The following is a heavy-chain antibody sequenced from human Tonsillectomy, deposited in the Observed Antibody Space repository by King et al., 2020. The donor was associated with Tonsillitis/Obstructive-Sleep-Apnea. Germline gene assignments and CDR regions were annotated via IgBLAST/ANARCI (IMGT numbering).Heavy chain of an antibody. V-gene: IGHV5-10-1*01. J-gene: IGHJ6*03. CDR2: IDPSDSYT. D-gene: IGHD3-9*01. CDR3: ARRYFDGHYNYYMDV. CDR1: GYSFTNYW. Sequence: QLVQSGAEVKKPGASLRISCKGSGYSFTNYWIDWVRQMPGKGLEWMGTIDPSDSYTNYSPSFQGHVTISADKSISTAYLQWSSLKASDTAMYYCARRYFDGHYNYYMDVWGKGTTVTVSS.